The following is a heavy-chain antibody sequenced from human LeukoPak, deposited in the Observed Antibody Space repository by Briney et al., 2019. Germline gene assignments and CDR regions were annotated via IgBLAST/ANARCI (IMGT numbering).Heavy chain of an antibody. CDR2: ISSSGSTI. D-gene: IGHD3-10*01. CDR3: ARDYYGSGSYSP. J-gene: IGHJ5*02. CDR1: GFTFSSYE. V-gene: IGHV3-48*03. Sequence: GGSLRLSCAASGFTFSSYEMNWVRQAPGKGLEWVSYISSSGSTIYYADSVKGRFTISRDNAKNSLYLQMNSLRAKDTAVYYCARDYYGSGSYSPWGQGTLVTVSS.